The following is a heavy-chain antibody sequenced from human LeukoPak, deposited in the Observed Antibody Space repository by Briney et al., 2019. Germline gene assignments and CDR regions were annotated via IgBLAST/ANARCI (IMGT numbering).Heavy chain of an antibody. CDR3: ARDGRELLLDYFDY. CDR1: GGTFSSYA. Sequence: ASVTVSFTSSGGTFSSYAISWVRQAPGQGLEWMGRIIPILGIANYAQKFQGRVTITADKSTSTAYMELSSLRSEDTAVYYCARDGRELLLDYFDYWGEGTLVTVSS. V-gene: IGHV1-69*04. D-gene: IGHD1-26*01. J-gene: IGHJ4*02. CDR2: IIPILGIA.